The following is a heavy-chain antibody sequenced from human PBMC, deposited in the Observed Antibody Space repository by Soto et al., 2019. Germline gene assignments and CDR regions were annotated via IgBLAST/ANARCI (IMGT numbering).Heavy chain of an antibody. Sequence: CLRLSCAASGFTFSRFELHWVRQAPGKGLEWISYISSSGSTAYYASSVEGRFTISRDNANNSVYLQMDSLRAEGTALYYCTRAAWFPYLSFYWGQGALVTVSS. V-gene: IGHV3-48*03. CDR1: GFTFSRFE. CDR3: TRAAWFPYLSFY. D-gene: IGHD3-10*01. J-gene: IGHJ4*02. CDR2: ISSSGSTA.